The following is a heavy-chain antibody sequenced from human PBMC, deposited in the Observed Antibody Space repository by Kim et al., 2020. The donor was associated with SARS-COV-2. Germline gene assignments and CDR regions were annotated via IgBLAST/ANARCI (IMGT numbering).Heavy chain of an antibody. CDR3: ARGRAQDGYGDY. V-gene: IGHV1-18*01. D-gene: IGHD5-12*01. J-gene: IGHJ4*02. Sequence: NYAQKLQGRVTMTTDTSTSTAYMELRSLRSDDTAVYYCARGRAQDGYGDYWGQGTLVTVSS.